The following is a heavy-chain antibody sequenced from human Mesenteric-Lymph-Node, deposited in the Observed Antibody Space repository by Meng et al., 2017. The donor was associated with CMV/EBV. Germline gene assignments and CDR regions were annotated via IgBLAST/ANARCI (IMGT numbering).Heavy chain of an antibody. J-gene: IGHJ4*02. V-gene: IGHV3-7*01. Sequence: GESLKISCAASGFTFSSYWMSWVRQAPGKGLEWVANIKQDGSEKYYVDSVKGRFTISRDNAKNSLYLQMNSLRADDTAVYYCAREVVVVAARYFDYWGQGTLVTVSS. CDR2: IKQDGSEK. CDR3: AREVVVVAARYFDY. CDR1: GFTFSSYW. D-gene: IGHD2-15*01.